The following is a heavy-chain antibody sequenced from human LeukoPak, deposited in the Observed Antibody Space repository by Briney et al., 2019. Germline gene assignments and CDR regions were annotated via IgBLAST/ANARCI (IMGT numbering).Heavy chain of an antibody. Sequence: ASVKVSCKASGGTFSSYSVNWVRQAPGQGLEWMGWISAYNGNTNYAQKLQGRVTMTTDTSTSTAYMELRSLRSDDTAVYYCAREYYDFWSGYRMDVWGKGTTVTVSS. CDR1: GGTFSSYS. CDR3: AREYYDFWSGYRMDV. D-gene: IGHD3-3*01. CDR2: ISAYNGNT. J-gene: IGHJ6*04. V-gene: IGHV1-18*01.